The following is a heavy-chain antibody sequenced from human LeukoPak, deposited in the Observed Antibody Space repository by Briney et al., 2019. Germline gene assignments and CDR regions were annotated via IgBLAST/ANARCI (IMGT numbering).Heavy chain of an antibody. CDR3: ANGYYYDSSGYSPYYYYGMDV. CDR1: GFTFSSYA. D-gene: IGHD3-22*01. V-gene: IGHV3-23*01. J-gene: IGHJ6*02. CDR2: ISGSGGST. Sequence: PGGSLRLSCAASGFTFSSYAMSWVRQAPGKGLEWVSAISGSGGSTYYADSVKGRFTISRDNSKNTLYLQMNSLRAEDTAVYYCANGYYYDSSGYSPYYYYGMDVWGQGTTVTVSS.